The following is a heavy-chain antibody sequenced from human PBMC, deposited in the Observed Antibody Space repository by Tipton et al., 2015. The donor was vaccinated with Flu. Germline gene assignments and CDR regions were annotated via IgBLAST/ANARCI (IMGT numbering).Heavy chain of an antibody. CDR2: IYYSGSI. Sequence: TLSLTCTVSGGSISSHYWSWIRQPPGKGLEWIWYIYYSGSISYNPSLKSRVTISVDTSKNQFSLRLSAVTAADTAVYYCTREWGDAFDIWGQGTMVTVSS. V-gene: IGHV4-59*11. D-gene: IGHD3-16*01. J-gene: IGHJ3*02. CDR1: GGSISSHY. CDR3: TREWGDAFDI.